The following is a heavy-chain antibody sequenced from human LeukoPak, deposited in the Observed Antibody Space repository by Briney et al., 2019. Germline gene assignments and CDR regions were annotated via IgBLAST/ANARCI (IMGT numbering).Heavy chain of an antibody. J-gene: IGHJ6*02. V-gene: IGHV4-30-4*01. CDR1: GGSISSGDYY. CDR2: IYYSGST. CDR3: ARDSMVRGVNYYYYGMDV. Sequence: SETLSLTCTVSGGSISSGDYYWSWIRQPPGKGLEWIGYIYYSGSTYYNPSLKSRVTISVDTSKNQFSLKLTSVTAADTVVYYCARDSMVRGVNYYYYGMDVWGQGTTVTVSS. D-gene: IGHD3-10*01.